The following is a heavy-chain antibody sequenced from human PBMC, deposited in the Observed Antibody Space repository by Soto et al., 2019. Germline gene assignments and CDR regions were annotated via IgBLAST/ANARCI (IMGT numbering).Heavy chain of an antibody. Sequence: QVQLVESGGGVVQPGRSLRLSCAASGFTFSSYGMHRVRQAPGKGLEWVAVIWYDGSNKYYADSVKGRFTISRDNSKNTLYLQMNSLRAEDTAVYYCARSMAVSAYDAFDIWGQGTMVTVSS. J-gene: IGHJ3*02. D-gene: IGHD2-8*02. CDR2: IWYDGSNK. CDR3: ARSMAVSAYDAFDI. V-gene: IGHV3-33*01. CDR1: GFTFSSYG.